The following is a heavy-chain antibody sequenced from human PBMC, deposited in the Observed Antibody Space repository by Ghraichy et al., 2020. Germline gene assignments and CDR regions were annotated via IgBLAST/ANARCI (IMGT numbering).Heavy chain of an antibody. CDR1: GDSVSSNTAA. Sequence: SQTLSLTCAISGDSVSSNTAAWIWIRQSPSRGLEWLGRTYYRSKWSNDYAGSVKSRITIIPDTSKNVFSLQLNSVTPQDTAVYFCAREISSSVVGGVIHYYFYMDVWGKGTTVTVSS. CDR3: AREISSSVVGGVIHYYFYMDV. V-gene: IGHV6-1*01. D-gene: IGHD3-16*01. CDR2: TYYRSKWSN. J-gene: IGHJ6*03.